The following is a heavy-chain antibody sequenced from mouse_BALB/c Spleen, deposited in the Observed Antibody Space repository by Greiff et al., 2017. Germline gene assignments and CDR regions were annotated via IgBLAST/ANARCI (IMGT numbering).Heavy chain of an antibody. CDR3: ARSPYYGSSKWYFDV. J-gene: IGHJ1*01. D-gene: IGHD1-1*01. V-gene: IGHV1-80*01. CDR2: IYPGDGDT. CDR1: GYAFSSYW. Sequence: QVQLQQSGAALVRPGSSVKISCKASGYAFSSYWMNWVKQRPGQGLEWIGQIYPGDGDTNYNGKFKGKATLTADKSSSTAYMQLSSLTSEDSAVYFCARSPYYGSSKWYFDVWGAGTTVTVSS.